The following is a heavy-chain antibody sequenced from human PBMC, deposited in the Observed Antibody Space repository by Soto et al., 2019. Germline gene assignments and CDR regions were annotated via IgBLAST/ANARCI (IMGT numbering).Heavy chain of an antibody. D-gene: IGHD2-21*02. CDR2: ISSSSSTI. J-gene: IGHJ6*02. CDR3: AREGSCRGGDCYFVVRYYGMDV. Sequence: GGSLRLSCAASGFTFSSYSMNWVRQAPGKVLEWVSYISSSSSTIYYADSVKGRFTISRDNAKNSLYLQMNSLRDEDTAVYYCAREGSCRGGDCYFVVRYYGMDVWGQGTTVTVSS. CDR1: GFTFSSYS. V-gene: IGHV3-48*02.